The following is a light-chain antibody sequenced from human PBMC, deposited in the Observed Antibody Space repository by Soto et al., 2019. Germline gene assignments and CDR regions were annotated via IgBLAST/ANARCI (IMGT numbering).Light chain of an antibody. CDR3: QQYDNRLP. Sequence: EIPMTQSKSSLSASVGDRVTIACRASQDIRNSLNWYQQKPGKAPKLLIYDASNLETGVPSRFSGGGSGTDFTFTISSLQPEDIATYYCQQYDNRLPFGGGTKVDNK. CDR2: DAS. CDR1: QDIRNS. V-gene: IGKV1-33*01. J-gene: IGKJ4*01.